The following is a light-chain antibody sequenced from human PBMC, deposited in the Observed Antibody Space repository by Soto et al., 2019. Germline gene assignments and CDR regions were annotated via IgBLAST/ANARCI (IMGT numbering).Light chain of an antibody. CDR1: QSVGSSY. V-gene: IGKV3-20*01. CDR2: GTS. Sequence: EIVLTQSPGTLSLSPGERATLSCRASQSVGSSYLAWYQQKPGQAPRVLIYGTSSRATGIPDRFSGSGSGTDFTLTISRLEPEDFAVYYCQQYTTSSWTFGRGTKGDIK. J-gene: IGKJ1*01. CDR3: QQYTTSSWT.